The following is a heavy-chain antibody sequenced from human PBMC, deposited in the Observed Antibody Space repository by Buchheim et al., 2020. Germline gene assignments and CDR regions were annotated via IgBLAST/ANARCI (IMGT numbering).Heavy chain of an antibody. V-gene: IGHV3-74*01. CDR3: VCFGVPEIAGTDTGDY. D-gene: IGHD6-19*01. CDR2: IHSDGIRT. CDR1: GFTFSNYW. J-gene: IGHJ4*02. Sequence: EVQLVESGGGLVHPGGSLRLSCAVSGFTFSNYWMHWVRQAPGKGVVWVSGIHSDGIRTTYVDSVKGRFTLPRDSAKETLYLEMTSLRAEDTAVYYCVCFGVPEIAGTDTGDYWGQGTL.